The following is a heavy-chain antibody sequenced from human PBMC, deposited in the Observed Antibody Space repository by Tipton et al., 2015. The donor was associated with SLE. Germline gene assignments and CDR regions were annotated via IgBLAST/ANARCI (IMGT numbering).Heavy chain of an antibody. D-gene: IGHD3-16*01. CDR3: ARDGVGLLGGGYYGMDV. J-gene: IGHJ6*02. CDR1: GGSISSSSYY. CDR2: IYYSGST. Sequence: TLSLICTVSGGSISSSSYYWGWIRQPPGKGLEWIGSIYYSGSTYYNPSLKSRVTISVDTSKNQFSLKLSSVTAADTAVYYCARDGVGLLGGGYYGMDVWGQGTTVTVSS. V-gene: IGHV4-39*07.